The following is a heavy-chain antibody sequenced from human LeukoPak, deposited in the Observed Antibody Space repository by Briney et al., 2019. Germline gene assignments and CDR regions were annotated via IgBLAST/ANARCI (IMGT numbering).Heavy chain of an antibody. Sequence: ASVKVSCNASGYTFTGYYMHWVRQAPGPGLEWMGWINPNSGGTNYAQKFQGRVTMTRDTSISTAYMELSRLRSDDTAVYYCARDGRFGDKSWFDPWGQGTLVTVSS. CDR3: ARDGRFGDKSWFDP. CDR2: INPNSGGT. D-gene: IGHD3-10*01. V-gene: IGHV1-2*02. J-gene: IGHJ5*02. CDR1: GYTFTGYY.